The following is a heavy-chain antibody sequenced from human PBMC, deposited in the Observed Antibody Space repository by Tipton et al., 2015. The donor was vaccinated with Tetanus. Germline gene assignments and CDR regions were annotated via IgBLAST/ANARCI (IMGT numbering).Heavy chain of an antibody. CDR1: GDTIATRSPY. V-gene: IGHV4-39*01. CDR3: GRHGGLGGSYFEY. CDR2: IYYGGRA. Sequence: TLSLTCSVSGDTIATRSPYWGWIRQPPGKGLEWIATIYYGGRAYYNPSLGSRVTISADTSKNQLSLKLTSVTVADTGVYYWGRHGGLGGSYFEYWGQGALVTVSS. J-gene: IGHJ4*02. D-gene: IGHD3-16*01.